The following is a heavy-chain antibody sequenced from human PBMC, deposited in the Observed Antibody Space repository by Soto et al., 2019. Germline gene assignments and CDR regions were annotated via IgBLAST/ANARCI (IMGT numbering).Heavy chain of an antibody. V-gene: IGHV3-21*01. J-gene: IGHJ4*02. CDR1: GFAFNGFTFSSYA. D-gene: IGHD6-13*01. CDR2: ISSSGNYI. CDR3: AREAGSHFDH. Sequence: GGSLRLSCATSGFAFNGFTFSSYAMNWVRQAPGKGLEWVSSISSSGNYIYYADSVRGRFTISRDNAKTSLYLQMNSLRAEDTAVYYCAREAGSHFDHWGQGXLVTVYS.